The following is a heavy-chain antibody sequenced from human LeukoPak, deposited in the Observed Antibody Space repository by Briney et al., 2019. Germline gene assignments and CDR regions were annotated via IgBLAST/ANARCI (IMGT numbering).Heavy chain of an antibody. CDR1: GGTFSSYA. CDR2: IIPIFGTA. V-gene: IGHV1-69*13. Sequence: ASVKVSCKASGGTFSSYAISWVRQAPGQGLEWMGGIIPIFGTANYAQKFQGRVTITADESTSTAYMELSSLRSEDTAVYYCAREGLRHMKYSSSWYANRWGQGTLVTVSS. CDR3: AREGLRHMKYSSSWYANR. D-gene: IGHD6-13*01. J-gene: IGHJ4*02.